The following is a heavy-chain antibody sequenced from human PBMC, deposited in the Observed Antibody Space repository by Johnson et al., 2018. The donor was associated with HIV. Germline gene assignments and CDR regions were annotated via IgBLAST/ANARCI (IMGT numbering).Heavy chain of an antibody. CDR2: IKSKTDGGTT. J-gene: IGHJ3*01. D-gene: IGHD3-22*01. V-gene: IGHV3-15*01. CDR1: GFTFSYAW. CDR3: TRVVVITQEK. Sequence: VQLVESGGGLVKPGGSLRLSCAASGFTFSYAWMNWVRQAPGKWLEWVGRIKSKTDGGTTDYAAPVKGRFSISRDDSKNTLYLQMNNLKTEDTALYYCTRVVVITQEKWGQGTMVTVSS.